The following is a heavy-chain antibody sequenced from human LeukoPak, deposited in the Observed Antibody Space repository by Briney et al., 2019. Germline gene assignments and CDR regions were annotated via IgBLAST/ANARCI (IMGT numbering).Heavy chain of an antibody. J-gene: IGHJ4*02. CDR2: AYYSAIT. V-gene: IGHV4-59*08. CDR3: ARSDGIRGKYLLDY. CDR1: GVSITTYY. Sequence: SETLSLTCTVSGVSITTYYWTWIRQPPGKGLERIGYAYYSAITNYNPSLRNRVTISLDTSKNQFSLKLTSVTAADTALYYCARSDGIRGKYLLDYWGQGSLVTVSS. D-gene: IGHD2-2*01.